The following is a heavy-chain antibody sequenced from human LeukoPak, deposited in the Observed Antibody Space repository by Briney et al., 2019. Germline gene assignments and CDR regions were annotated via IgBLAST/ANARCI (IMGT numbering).Heavy chain of an antibody. CDR2: IYHSGNT. J-gene: IGHJ6*03. V-gene: IGHV4-38-2*01. Sequence: SETLSLTCAVSGYSISSGYYWGWFRQPPGKGLEWIGCIYHSGNTYYNQSLKSRVTISVDTSKNLFSLSLTSVTAADTAVYYCARQGGSSSPYYYYYMDVWGKGTTVTVSS. CDR1: GYSISSGYY. CDR3: ARQGGSSSPYYYYYMDV. D-gene: IGHD6-13*01.